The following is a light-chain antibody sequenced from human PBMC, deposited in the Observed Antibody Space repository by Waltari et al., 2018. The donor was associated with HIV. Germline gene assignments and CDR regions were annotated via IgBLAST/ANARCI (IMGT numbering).Light chain of an antibody. J-gene: IGLJ3*02. CDR1: SSNIGAGYD. CDR3: QSYDSSLNGWV. CDR2: GNT. Sequence: QSVLTQPPSVSGSPGRKVIISCTGSSSNIGAGYDWQWYQQCPGTAPKVLIYGNTNRPSGVPDRFSGSKSGNSASLAITGLQADDEADYYCQSYDSSLNGWVFGGGTKLTV. V-gene: IGLV1-40*01.